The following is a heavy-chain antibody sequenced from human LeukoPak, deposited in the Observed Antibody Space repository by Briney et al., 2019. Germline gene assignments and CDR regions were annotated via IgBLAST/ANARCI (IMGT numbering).Heavy chain of an antibody. J-gene: IGHJ4*02. CDR3: ARVLEVVTAIYVDY. CDR2: MNPNSSNT. D-gene: IGHD2-21*02. V-gene: IGHV1-8*01. Sequence: ASVKVSCKASGYTFTSYDINWVRQATGQGLEWMGWMNPNSSNTGYAQKFQGRVTMTRNTSISTAYMELSSLRSEDTAVYYCARVLEVVTAIYVDYWGQGTLVTVSS. CDR1: GYTFTSYD.